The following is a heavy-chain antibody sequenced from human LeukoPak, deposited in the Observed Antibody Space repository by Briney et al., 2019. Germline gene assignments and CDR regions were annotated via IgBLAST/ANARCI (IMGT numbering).Heavy chain of an antibody. V-gene: IGHV3-15*04. J-gene: IGHJ4*02. CDR2: IASTADGGTT. Sequence: GGSLRLSCAASGLTFSYVWMSWVRQAPGKGLEWVARIASTADGGTTEYAAPVKGRFTISRDDSKSILYLQMNSLKTEDTALYFCSEGLDYWGQGTLVTVSS. CDR1: GLTFSYVW. CDR3: SEGLDY.